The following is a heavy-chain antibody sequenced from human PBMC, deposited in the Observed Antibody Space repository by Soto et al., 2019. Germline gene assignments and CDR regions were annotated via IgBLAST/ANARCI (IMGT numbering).Heavy chain of an antibody. Sequence: QVQLVESGGGLVKPGGSLRLSCATSGFIFSDYYMHWIRQAPGKGLEWISYISGNGRILQYSDSAKGRFTISRDHAQKLLYLQMNSLRAEYTALYFCARDFDADSRTDFDYWGQGTLVTVSS. V-gene: IGHV3-11*01. CDR2: ISGNGRIL. D-gene: IGHD4-17*01. CDR3: ARDFDADSRTDFDY. J-gene: IGHJ4*02. CDR1: GFIFSDYY.